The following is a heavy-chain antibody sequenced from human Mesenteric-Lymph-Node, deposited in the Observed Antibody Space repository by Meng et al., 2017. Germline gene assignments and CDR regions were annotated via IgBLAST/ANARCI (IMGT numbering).Heavy chain of an antibody. V-gene: IGHV1-2*06. CDR1: GYTFTGYY. CDR2: INLNSGGT. CDR3: AAFYYESSGYFRADY. Sequence: QVQLVQSWAEVKKSGASVKVSCKASGYTFTGYYIYWVRQAPGQGLEWMGRINLNSGGTNYAQKFQGRVTMTWDTSISAAQMELSSLRSDDTAVYYCAAFYYESSGYFRADYWGQGILVTVSS. J-gene: IGHJ4*02. D-gene: IGHD3-22*01.